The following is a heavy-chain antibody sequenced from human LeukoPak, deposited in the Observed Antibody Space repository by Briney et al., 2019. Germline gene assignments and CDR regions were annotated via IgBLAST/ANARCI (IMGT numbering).Heavy chain of an antibody. Sequence: GGSLRLSCAASGFTFSSYSMNWVRQAPGKGLEWVSYISSSSSTIYYADSVKGRFTISRDNAKNSLYLQVNSLRAEDTAVYYCARVSGEDYFDYWGQGTLVTVSS. D-gene: IGHD3-10*02. CDR1: GFTFSSYS. J-gene: IGHJ4*02. CDR3: ARVSGEDYFDY. CDR2: ISSSSSTI. V-gene: IGHV3-48*01.